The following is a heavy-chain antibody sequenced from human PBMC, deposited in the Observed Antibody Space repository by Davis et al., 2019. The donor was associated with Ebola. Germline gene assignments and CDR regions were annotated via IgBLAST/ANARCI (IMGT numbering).Heavy chain of an antibody. CDR1: GFSFSSYW. V-gene: IGHV3-74*01. J-gene: IGHJ4*02. Sequence: GESLKISCAASGFSFSSYWMHWVRQAPGKGLVWVSRIKSDGTTISYADSVKGRFTISRDNAKNTLYLQMNSLRAEDTAVYYCTRGGYYNSGSYVTPPFDYWGQGTLVTVSS. CDR3: TRGGYYNSGSYVTPPFDY. CDR2: IKSDGTTI. D-gene: IGHD3-10*01.